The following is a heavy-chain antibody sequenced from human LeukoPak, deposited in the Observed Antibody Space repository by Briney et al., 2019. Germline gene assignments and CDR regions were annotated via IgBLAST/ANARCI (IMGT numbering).Heavy chain of an antibody. Sequence: SVKVSCKASGGTSSSYAISWVRQAPGQGLEWMGGIIPIFGTANYAQKFQGRVTITADESTSTAYMELSSLRSEDTAVYYCARDDTMVRGVHNWGQGTLVTVSS. CDR3: ARDDTMVRGVHN. D-gene: IGHD3-10*01. J-gene: IGHJ4*02. V-gene: IGHV1-69*13. CDR1: GGTSSSYA. CDR2: IIPIFGTA.